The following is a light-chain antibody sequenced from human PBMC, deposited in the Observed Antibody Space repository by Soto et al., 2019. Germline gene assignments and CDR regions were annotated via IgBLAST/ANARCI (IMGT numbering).Light chain of an antibody. CDR1: QSIKNNQ. CDR2: GAS. V-gene: IGKV3-20*01. J-gene: IGKJ5*01. CDR3: QQHGISHFT. Sequence: EDVLTQSPGTLSLSPGERATLSCRASQSIKNNQLAWYKQTPGQAPRLLIYGASSRATGIPDRFSGSGSGTDFTLTISRLEPEDLAVYYCQQHGISHFTFGHGTRLEIK.